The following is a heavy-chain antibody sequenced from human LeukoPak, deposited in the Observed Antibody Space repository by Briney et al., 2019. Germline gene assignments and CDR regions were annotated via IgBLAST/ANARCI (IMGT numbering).Heavy chain of an antibody. CDR1: GGSISSSSYY. Sequence: SETLSLTCTVSGGSISSSSYYWGWIRQPPGKGLEWIGSINYSGSTYYNPSLKSRLTMSVDTSKNQFSLTLSSVTAADTAVYYCAKDYSKTSYYGSGTYYRPNWFDPWGQGTLVTVSS. CDR3: AKDYSKTSYYGSGTYYRPNWFDP. V-gene: IGHV4-39*02. J-gene: IGHJ5*02. D-gene: IGHD3-10*01. CDR2: INYSGST.